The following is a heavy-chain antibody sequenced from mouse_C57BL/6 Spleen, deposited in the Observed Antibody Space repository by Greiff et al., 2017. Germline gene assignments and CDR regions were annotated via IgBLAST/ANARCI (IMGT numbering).Heavy chain of an antibody. Sequence: VHVKQSGAELVKPGASVKLSCTASGFNIKDYYMHWVKQRTEQGLEWIGRIDPEDGETKYAPKFQGKATITADTSSNTAYLQLSSLTSEDTAVYYCARAEFITAVVATGDYFDYWGQGTTLTVSS. CDR1: GFNIKDYY. D-gene: IGHD1-1*01. J-gene: IGHJ2*01. V-gene: IGHV14-2*01. CDR2: IDPEDGET. CDR3: ARAEFITAVVATGDYFDY.